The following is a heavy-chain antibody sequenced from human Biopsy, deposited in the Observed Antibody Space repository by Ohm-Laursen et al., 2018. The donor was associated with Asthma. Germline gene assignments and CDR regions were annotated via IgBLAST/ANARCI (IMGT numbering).Heavy chain of an antibody. CDR2: IYYSGTT. D-gene: IGHD6-13*01. CDR3: VRGSSSWHHGPFHYYYGLDV. J-gene: IGHJ6*02. Sequence: GTLSLTCILSSGSGGYMRSGNYYWGWIRQPPGKGLEWIGSIYYSGTTYYNPTLDGRVTVPADATKSQFSQKLTSVTAADTAVYYCVRGSSSWHHGPFHYYYGLDVWGQGATATVSS. V-gene: IGHV4-39*01. CDR1: SGSGGYMRSGNYY.